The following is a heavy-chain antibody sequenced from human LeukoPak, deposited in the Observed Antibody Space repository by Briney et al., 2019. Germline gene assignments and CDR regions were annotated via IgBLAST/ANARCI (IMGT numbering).Heavy chain of an antibody. J-gene: IGHJ4*02. CDR3: ARSPPVMYCFDS. CDR1: GGSISSSSYY. V-gene: IGHV4-39*01. Sequence: PSETLSLTCTVSGGSISSSSYYWGWIRQPPGKGLEWIGSIYYSGSTYYNPSLKSRVTISVDTSKNQFSLKLSSVTAADTAVYYCARSPPVMYCFDSWGQGTLVTVSS. CDR2: IYYSGST.